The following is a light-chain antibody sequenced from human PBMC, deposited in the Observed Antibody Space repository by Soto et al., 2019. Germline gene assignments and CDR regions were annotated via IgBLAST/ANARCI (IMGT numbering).Light chain of an antibody. J-gene: IGKJ1*01. CDR2: GAS. CDR3: QQYGDSPVT. CDR1: QSVSSN. V-gene: IGKV3-15*01. Sequence: IVMTQSPATLSVSPGERATLSCRASQSVSSNLAWYQQKPGQAPRLLIYGASTRATGIPARFSGSGSGTDFSLTISRLEPEDFAVYYCQQYGDSPVTFGQGTKVDIK.